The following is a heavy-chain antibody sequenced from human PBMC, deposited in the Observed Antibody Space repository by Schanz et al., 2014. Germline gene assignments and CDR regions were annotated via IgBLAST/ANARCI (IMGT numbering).Heavy chain of an antibody. CDR1: GFTFSSYW. D-gene: IGHD6-19*01. CDR2: INGDGSST. J-gene: IGHJ4*02. CDR3: AKDLPAVAVAPLMTGLYDS. V-gene: IGHV3-74*01. Sequence: VQLVESGGGVVQPGRSLRLSCAASGFTFSSYWMHWVRQVPGKGPVWVSRINGDGSSTLYADSVKGRFTISRDNAKNTLYLQMNSLRAEDTAVYHCAKDLPAVAVAPLMTGLYDSWGQGTLVTVSS.